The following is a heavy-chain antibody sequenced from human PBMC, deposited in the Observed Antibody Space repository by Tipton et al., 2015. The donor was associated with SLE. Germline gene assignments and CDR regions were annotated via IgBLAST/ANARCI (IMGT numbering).Heavy chain of an antibody. CDR1: GFTFSRYG. J-gene: IGHJ2*01. Sequence: SLRLSCAASGFTFSRYGMNWVRQAPGKGLEWVSSIDSSSTYISYAASVEGRFTISRDNPKNSLFLHMNSLRAEDAAVYYCARGGAGDSYYFFDLWGRGTLVTVYS. CDR2: IDSSSTYI. V-gene: IGHV3-21*01. CDR3: ARGGAGDSYYFFDL. D-gene: IGHD2/OR15-2a*01.